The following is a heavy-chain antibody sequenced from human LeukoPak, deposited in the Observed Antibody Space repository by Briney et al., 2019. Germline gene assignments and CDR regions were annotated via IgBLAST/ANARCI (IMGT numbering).Heavy chain of an antibody. Sequence: SETLSLTCAVSGGSISSNNWWSWVRQPPGKGLEWIGEIYHSGSTNYNPSLKSRVTISVDKSKNQFSLKLSSVTAADTAVYYCARGTYYYDSSGYYSNNAFDIWGQGTMVTVSS. V-gene: IGHV4-4*02. J-gene: IGHJ3*02. CDR3: ARGTYYYDSSGYYSNNAFDI. D-gene: IGHD3-22*01. CDR1: GGSISSNNW. CDR2: IYHSGST.